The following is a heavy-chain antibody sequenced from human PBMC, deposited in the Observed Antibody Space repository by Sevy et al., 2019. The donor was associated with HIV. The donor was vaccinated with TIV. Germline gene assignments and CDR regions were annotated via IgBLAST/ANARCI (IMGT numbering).Heavy chain of an antibody. Sequence: GGSLRLSCAASGFTFSSAWMSWVRLAPGKGLEWVGRIKSKTDGGTIDYAAPVKGRFTISREDSKNTLYLQMNSLKTEATAVYYCITDPGYRGYDEEVINYYYYGMDVWGQGTTVTVSS. J-gene: IGHJ6*02. CDR1: GFTFSSAW. D-gene: IGHD5-12*01. V-gene: IGHV3-15*01. CDR3: ITDPGYRGYDEEVINYYYYGMDV. CDR2: IKSKTDGGTI.